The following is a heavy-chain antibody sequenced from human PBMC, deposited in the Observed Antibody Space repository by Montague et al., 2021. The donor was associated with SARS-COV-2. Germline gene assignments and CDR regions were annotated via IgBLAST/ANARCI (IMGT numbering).Heavy chain of an antibody. CDR3: ARRPIGYCSSTGCYADYYYGMDV. CDR2: IYYSGST. D-gene: IGHD2-2*01. V-gene: IGHV4-39*01. Sequence: SETLSLTCTVSGGSISSSSYYWGWIRQPPGKGLEWIGSIYYSGSTYYNPSLKSRVTISVDTSKNQFSLKLSSVTAADTAVYYCARRPIGYCSSTGCYADYYYGMDVWGQGTTVTVSS. J-gene: IGHJ6*02. CDR1: GGSISSSSYY.